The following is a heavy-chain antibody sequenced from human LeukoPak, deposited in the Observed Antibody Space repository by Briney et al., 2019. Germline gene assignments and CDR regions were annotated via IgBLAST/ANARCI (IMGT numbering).Heavy chain of an antibody. CDR1: GFTFSRYA. D-gene: IGHD3-3*01. Sequence: GGSLRLSCAASGFTFSRYAMSWVRQAPGKGLEWVSAISGSGGSTYYAASVKGRFTISRDNSKNTLYLQMNSLRAEDTAVYYCAKEEGYDFWSGPLGYWGQGTLVTVSS. J-gene: IGHJ4*02. CDR3: AKEEGYDFWSGPLGY. CDR2: ISGSGGST. V-gene: IGHV3-23*01.